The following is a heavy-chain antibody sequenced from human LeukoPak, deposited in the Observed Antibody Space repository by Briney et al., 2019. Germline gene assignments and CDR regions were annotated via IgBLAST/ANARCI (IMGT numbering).Heavy chain of an antibody. Sequence: GGSLRLSCSASGFTFNTYAMHWVRQAPGKGLEYVSAISTDGGGTYYADSVKGRLTIFRDNSENTLYLQMSSLRAEDTAVYYCVRYGNSCYDPWGQGTLVTVSS. J-gene: IGHJ5*02. CDR1: GFTFNTYA. CDR2: ISTDGGGT. D-gene: IGHD6-13*01. V-gene: IGHV3-64D*06. CDR3: VRYGNSCYDP.